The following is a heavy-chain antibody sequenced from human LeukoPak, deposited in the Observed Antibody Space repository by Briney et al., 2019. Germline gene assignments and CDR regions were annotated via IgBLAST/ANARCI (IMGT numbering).Heavy chain of an antibody. CDR1: VYTFTIYY. CDR2: INPNSGGT. D-gene: IGHD3-22*01. J-gene: IGHJ4*02. Sequence: GASVTVSFKSSVYTFTIYYMHWVRQAPGQGLEWMGWINPNSGGTNYAQKFQCRVTMTRHTSISTAYMELSRLRSDDTAVYYCARDRTLKYYYDSSGYDPFDYWGQGTLVTVSS. V-gene: IGHV1-2*02. CDR3: ARDRTLKYYYDSSGYDPFDY.